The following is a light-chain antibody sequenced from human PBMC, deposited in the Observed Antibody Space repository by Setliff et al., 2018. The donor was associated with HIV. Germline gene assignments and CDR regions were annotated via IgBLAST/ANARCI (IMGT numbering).Light chain of an antibody. V-gene: IGLV2-14*01. CDR2: EVT. J-gene: IGLJ2*01. Sequence: QSALTQPASVSGSPGQSITISCTGASSDVGGYNYVSWYQQHPGKAPKLMIYEVTYRPSGVSNRFSGSKSGNTASLTISGLQAEDEADYYCTSYTISNTHVLFGGGNKVTVL. CDR3: TSYTISNTHVL. CDR1: SSDVGGYNY.